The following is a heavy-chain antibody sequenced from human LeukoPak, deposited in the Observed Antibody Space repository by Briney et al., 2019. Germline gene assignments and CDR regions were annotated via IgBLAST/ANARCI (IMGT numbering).Heavy chain of an antibody. Sequence: GSLRLSCAASGFTVSSNYMSWVRQAPGKGLEWIGEINHSGSTNYNPSLKSRVTISVDTSKNQFSLKLSSVTAADTAVYYCARGQENRIFGVVIAYYFDYWGQGTLVTVSS. CDR3: ARGQENRIFGVVIAYYFDY. CDR1: GFTVSSNY. V-gene: IGHV4-34*01. CDR2: INHSGST. D-gene: IGHD3-3*02. J-gene: IGHJ4*02.